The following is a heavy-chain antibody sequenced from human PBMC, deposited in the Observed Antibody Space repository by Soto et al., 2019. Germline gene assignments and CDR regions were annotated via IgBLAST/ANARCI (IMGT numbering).Heavy chain of an antibody. CDR3: ARGPSYDYIWGSYRSDFDY. J-gene: IGHJ4*02. Sequence: ASVKVSCKASGYTSTSYYINWVRQATGQGLEWMGWMNPNSGNTGYAQKFQGRVTMTRNTSISTAYMELSSLRSEDTAVYYCARGPSYDYIWGSYRSDFDYWGQGTLVTVS. D-gene: IGHD3-16*02. CDR1: GYTSTSYY. V-gene: IGHV1-8*01. CDR2: MNPNSGNT.